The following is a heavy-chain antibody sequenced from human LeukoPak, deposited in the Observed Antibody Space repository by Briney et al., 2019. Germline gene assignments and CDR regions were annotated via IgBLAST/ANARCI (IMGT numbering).Heavy chain of an antibody. CDR3: AKDPRRYSRAGGYFDY. CDR2: ISYDGSDK. J-gene: IGHJ4*02. V-gene: IGHV3-30*18. CDR1: RFTFSNYV. D-gene: IGHD6-13*01. Sequence: GGSLRLSCAASRFTFSNYVMHWVRQAPGKGLEWVAVISYDGSDKYYADSVKGRFTISRDNSKNTLYLQMNSLRAEDTAVYYCAKDPRRYSRAGGYFDYWGQGTLVTVSS.